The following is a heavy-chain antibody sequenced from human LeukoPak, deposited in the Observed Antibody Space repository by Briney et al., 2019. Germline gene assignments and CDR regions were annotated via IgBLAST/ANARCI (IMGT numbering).Heavy chain of an antibody. CDR3: ARDRRIAVAGFAFDI. V-gene: IGHV1-2*02. J-gene: IGHJ3*02. CDR1: GYTFTGYY. Sequence: ASVKVSCKASGYTFTGYYMHWVRQAPGQGLEWMGWINPNSGGTNYAQKFQGRVTMTRDTSTSTVYMELSSLRSEDTAVYYCARDRRIAVAGFAFDIWGQGTMVTVSS. CDR2: INPNSGGT. D-gene: IGHD6-19*01.